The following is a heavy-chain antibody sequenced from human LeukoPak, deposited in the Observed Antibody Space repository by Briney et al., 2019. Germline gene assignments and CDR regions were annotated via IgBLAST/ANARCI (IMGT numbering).Heavy chain of an antibody. D-gene: IGHD3-16*01. V-gene: IGHV3-48*03. Sequence: PGGSLRLSCAASGFTFSYYEMNWVRQAPGKGLEWVSYISSDGFTIYYADSVKGRFTISRDNAKNSLFLQMNSLRAEDTAVYYCARGGLMGFWGQGTLVIVSS. CDR2: ISSDGFTI. CDR1: GFTFSYYE. CDR3: ARGGLMGF. J-gene: IGHJ4*02.